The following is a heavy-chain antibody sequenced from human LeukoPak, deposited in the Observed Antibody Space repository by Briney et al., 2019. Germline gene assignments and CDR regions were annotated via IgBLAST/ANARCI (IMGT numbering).Heavy chain of an antibody. CDR1: GYTFTSYG. CDR2: ISTYNGKT. CDR3: ARDLPYSSSWESIDY. D-gene: IGHD6-13*01. J-gene: IGHJ4*02. V-gene: IGHV1-18*01. Sequence: ASVKVSCKASGYTFTSYGICWVRQAPGQGLEWMGWISTYNGKTNYAQKSQGRVTMTTDTSTSTAYMELRSLRSADTAVYYCARDLPYSSSWESIDYWGQGTLVTVSS.